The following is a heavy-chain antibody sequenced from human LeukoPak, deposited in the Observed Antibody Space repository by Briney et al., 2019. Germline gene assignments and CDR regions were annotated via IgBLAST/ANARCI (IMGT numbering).Heavy chain of an antibody. CDR2: VNPNSGGT. J-gene: IGHJ5*02. D-gene: IGHD3-16*02. V-gene: IGHV1-2*02. Sequence: ASVKVSCKASGYTFTGYYMHWVRQAPGQGLEWMGWVNPNSGGTNYAQKFQGRVTMTRDTSISTAYMELSRLRSDDTAVYYCARDRAHIMITFGGVIANWFGPWGQGTLVTVSS. CDR3: ARDRAHIMITFGGVIANWFGP. CDR1: GYTFTGYY.